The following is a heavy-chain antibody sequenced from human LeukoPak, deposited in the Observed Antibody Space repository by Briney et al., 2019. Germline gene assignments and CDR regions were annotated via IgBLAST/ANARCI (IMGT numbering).Heavy chain of an antibody. J-gene: IGHJ4*02. V-gene: IGHV3-43*02. CDR1: GLPIADFA. CDR2: ISGDGVST. CDR3: AKESGKFDY. Sequence: GGSLRLSCVASGLPIADFAMHWVRQAPGKGLEWVSLISGDGVSTFYADSVKGRFSISRDNSKNSLYLEMTSLRTEDAAMYYCAKESGKFDYWGQGTLVAVST.